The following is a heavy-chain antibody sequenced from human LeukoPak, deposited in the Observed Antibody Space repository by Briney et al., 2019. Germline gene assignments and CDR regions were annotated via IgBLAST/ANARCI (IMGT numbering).Heavy chain of an antibody. V-gene: IGHV3-7*04. J-gene: IGHJ4*02. CDR1: GFTFSSYW. Sequence: PGGSLRLSCAASGFTFSSYWMSWVRQAPGKGLEWVANIKKDGGEKHYVDSVKGRFTISRDNAKNSLFLQMNSLSAEDTAVYYCARDVWGTFDYWGQGTLVTVSS. CDR3: ARDVWGTFDY. CDR2: IKKDGGEK. D-gene: IGHD7-27*01.